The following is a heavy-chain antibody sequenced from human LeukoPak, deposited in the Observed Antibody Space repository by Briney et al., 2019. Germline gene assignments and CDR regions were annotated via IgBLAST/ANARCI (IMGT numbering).Heavy chain of an antibody. CDR2: ISYSGGT. V-gene: IGHV4-61*05. J-gene: IGHJ4*02. Sequence: PSETLSLTCTVSGGSISTGGYYWSWIRQPPGKGLEWIGYISYSGGTNYNPSLKSRVTISVDKSKNQFSLKVTSVTAADTAVYYCARRNYYDSTGYFESWGQGILVTASS. CDR1: GGSISTGGYY. CDR3: ARRNYYDSTGYFES. D-gene: IGHD3-22*01.